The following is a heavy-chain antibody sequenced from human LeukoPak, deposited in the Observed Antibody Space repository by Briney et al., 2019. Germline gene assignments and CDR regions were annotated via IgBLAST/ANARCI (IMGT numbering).Heavy chain of an antibody. J-gene: IGHJ4*02. Sequence: GGSLRLSCAASGFTFSSYGMHWVRQAPGKGLEWVSAISGSGGSTYYADSVKGRFTISRDNAKNSLYLQMNSLRVEDTAVYYCSRLRGYSYGYADYWGQGALVTVSS. CDR1: GFTFSSYG. V-gene: IGHV3-23*01. D-gene: IGHD5-18*01. CDR2: ISGSGGST. CDR3: SRLRGYSYGYADY.